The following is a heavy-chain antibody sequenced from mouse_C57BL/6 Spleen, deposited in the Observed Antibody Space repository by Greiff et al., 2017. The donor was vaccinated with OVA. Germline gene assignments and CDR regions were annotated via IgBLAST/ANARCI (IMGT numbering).Heavy chain of an antibody. J-gene: IGHJ2*01. CDR2: IHPDCGST. CDR3: SRERGY. V-gene: IGHV1-64*01. CDR1: GYTFTSYW. Sequence: QVQLQQPGAELVKPGASVKLSCKASGYTFTSYWMHWVKQRPGQGLEWIGMIHPDCGSTNYNEEFKRKATLTVDKSSSTAYMQLSSLTSEDSAVYYYSRERGYWGQGTTLTVSS.